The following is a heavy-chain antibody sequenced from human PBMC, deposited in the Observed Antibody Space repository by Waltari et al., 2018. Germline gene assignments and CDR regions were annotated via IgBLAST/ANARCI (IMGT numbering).Heavy chain of an antibody. D-gene: IGHD2-2*01. V-gene: IGHV4-34*01. J-gene: IGHJ6*02. CDR1: GGSFSGYY. Sequence: QVQLQQWGAGLLKPSETLSLTCAVYGGSFSGYYCSWIRQPPGKGLEWIGEINHSGSTNYNPSLKSRVTISVDTSKNQFSLKLSSVTAADTAVYYCARAVRYCSSTSCFYYYYYGMDVWGQGTTVTVSS. CDR2: INHSGST. CDR3: ARAVRYCSSTSCFYYYYYGMDV.